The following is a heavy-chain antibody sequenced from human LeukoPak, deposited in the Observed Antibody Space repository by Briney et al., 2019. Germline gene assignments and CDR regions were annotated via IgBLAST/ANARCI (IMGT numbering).Heavy chain of an antibody. CDR2: IKSKTDGATT. J-gene: IGHJ4*02. V-gene: IGHV3-15*01. CDR1: GFTFSNAW. D-gene: IGHD5-12*01. Sequence: GSLRLSCAASGFTFSNAWMSWVRQAPGKGLEWVGRIKSKTDGATTDYAAPVKGRFTISRDDSKSTLYLQMNSLKTEDTAVYYCTSEPDIVGPSYWGQGTLVTVSS. CDR3: TSEPDIVGPSY.